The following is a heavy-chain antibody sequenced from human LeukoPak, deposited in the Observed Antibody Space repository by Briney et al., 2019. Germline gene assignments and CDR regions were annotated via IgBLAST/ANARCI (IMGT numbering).Heavy chain of an antibody. CDR2: ISAYNGNT. CDR3: ARSPKPDPGVPAASCSRFEY. D-gene: IGHD2-2*01. J-gene: IGHJ4*02. V-gene: IGHV1-18*01. Sequence: ASVKVSFKASGYTFTSYGISWVRQAPGQGLEWMGWISAYNGNTNYAQKLQGRVTMTTDTSTSTAYMELRSLRSDDTAVYYCARSPKPDPGVPAASCSRFEYWGQGTLVTVSS. CDR1: GYTFTSYG.